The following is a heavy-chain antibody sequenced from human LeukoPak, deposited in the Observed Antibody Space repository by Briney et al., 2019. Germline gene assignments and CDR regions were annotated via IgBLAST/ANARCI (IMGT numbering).Heavy chain of an antibody. CDR3: ARADCSSSTCYLRRSWFDP. CDR1: GFSFNYYD. J-gene: IGHJ5*02. D-gene: IGHD2-2*01. CDR2: ISPKSDFI. V-gene: IGHV3-21*03. Sequence: GGSLRLSCAGSGFSFNYYDMNWVRQAPGKGLEWVSSISPKSDFIYYSDSVRGRFTISRDNAENSLYLQMNSLRVEDTAVYYCARADCSSSTCYLRRSWFDPWGQGTLVTVSS.